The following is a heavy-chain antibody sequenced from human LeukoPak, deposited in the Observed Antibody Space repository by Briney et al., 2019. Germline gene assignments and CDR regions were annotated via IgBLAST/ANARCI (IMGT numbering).Heavy chain of an antibody. CDR3: ARGWGWSFHY. CDR2: INSSGSPP. Sequence: GGSLRLSCAASGFTLSRYVMNWVRQAPGKGLDWLSYINSSGSPPLYADSVKGRFTISRDEAKNSLYMQMNSLRVDVRAVYYCARGWGWSFHYWGQGTLVIVSS. CDR1: GFTLSRYV. D-gene: IGHD3-16*01. J-gene: IGHJ4*02. V-gene: IGHV3-48*01.